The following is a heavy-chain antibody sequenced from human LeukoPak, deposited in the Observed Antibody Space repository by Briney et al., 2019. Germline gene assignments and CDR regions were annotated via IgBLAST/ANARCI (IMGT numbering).Heavy chain of an antibody. Sequence: PGGSLRLSCAASGFTFSDYGMHWVRQAPGKGLEWVAVISYDGSNKYYADSVKGRFTISRDNAKNSLYLQMNSLRAEDMALYYCAKDIGSALSYGLDYWGQGTLVTVSS. CDR2: ISYDGSNK. CDR3: AKDIGSALSYGLDY. V-gene: IGHV3-30*18. CDR1: GFTFSDYG. J-gene: IGHJ4*02. D-gene: IGHD5-18*01.